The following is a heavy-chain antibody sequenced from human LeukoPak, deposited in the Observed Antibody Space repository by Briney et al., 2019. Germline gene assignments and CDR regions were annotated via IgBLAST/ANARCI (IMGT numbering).Heavy chain of an antibody. CDR1: GYTFIDYY. D-gene: IGHD3-10*01. CDR2: INPNSGGR. CDR3: ARPMVGGVIHAFDI. V-gene: IGHV1-2*02. J-gene: IGHJ3*02. Sequence: ASVKVSCKASGYTFIDYYMHWVRQAPGQGLEWLGCINPNSGGRNYAQEFQGRVTMTRDTSISTAYMELSRLRSDDTAVYYCARPMVGGVIHAFDIWGQGTMVTVSS.